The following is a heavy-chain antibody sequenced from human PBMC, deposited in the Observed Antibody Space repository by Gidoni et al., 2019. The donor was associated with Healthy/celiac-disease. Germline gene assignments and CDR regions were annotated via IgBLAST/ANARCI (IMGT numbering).Heavy chain of an antibody. CDR1: GFTFSHYV. D-gene: IGHD4-17*01. CDR3: AKAELNLLMGTTVTTPDY. Sequence: QVQLVESGLGVVQPGRSLRLSCAASGFTFSHYVMHWVRQAPGKGLEWVAVISYDGSDKYYADSVKGRFTISRDNSKNTLYLQMNSLRAEDTAVYYCAKAELNLLMGTTVTTPDYWGQGTLVTVSS. V-gene: IGHV3-30*18. CDR2: ISYDGSDK. J-gene: IGHJ4*02.